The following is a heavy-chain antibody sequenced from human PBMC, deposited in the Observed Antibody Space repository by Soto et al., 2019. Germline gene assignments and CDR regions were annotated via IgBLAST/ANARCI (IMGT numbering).Heavy chain of an antibody. Sequence: EVQLLESGGGLVQPGGSLRLSCAASGFTFSSYAMSWVRQAPGKGLEWVSAISGSGGSTYYADSVKGRFTISRDNSKNTLYLQMNSLRAEDTAVYYCAKGEKSLGRIQLWSRDYWGHGTLVTVSS. D-gene: IGHD5-18*01. V-gene: IGHV3-23*01. CDR3: AKGEKSLGRIQLWSRDY. J-gene: IGHJ4*01. CDR2: ISGSGGST. CDR1: GFTFSSYA.